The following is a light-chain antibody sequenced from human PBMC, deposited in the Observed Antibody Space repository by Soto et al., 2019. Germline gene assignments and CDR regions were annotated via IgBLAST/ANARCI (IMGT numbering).Light chain of an antibody. V-gene: IGKV3-11*01. CDR1: QSVSSY. Sequence: EIFLTQSPATLSLSPWEIATLSWRASQSVSSYLAWYQQKPGQAPRLLIYDASNRATGIPARFSGSGSGTDFTLTISSLEPEDFAVYYCQQRSNWPLTFGGGTKVDI. J-gene: IGKJ4*01. CDR2: DAS. CDR3: QQRSNWPLT.